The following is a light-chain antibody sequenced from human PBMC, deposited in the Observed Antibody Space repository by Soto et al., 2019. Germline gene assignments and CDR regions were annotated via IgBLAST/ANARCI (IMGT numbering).Light chain of an antibody. CDR2: EVS. J-gene: IGLJ1*01. V-gene: IGLV2-14*01. CDR1: SSDVGGYNY. CDR3: SSYTSSSTPI. Sequence: QSALTQPASVSGSPGQSITISCTGTSSDVGGYNYVSWYQQHPGKAPKLMIYEVSNRPSGVSNRFSGSKSGNTASLTISGLQAEDEADYYCSSYTSSSTPIFGTGTKLTVL.